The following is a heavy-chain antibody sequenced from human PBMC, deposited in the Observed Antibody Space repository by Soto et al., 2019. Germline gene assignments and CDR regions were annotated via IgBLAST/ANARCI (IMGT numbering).Heavy chain of an antibody. CDR2: INHSGST. Sequence: SATLSLTCAVYGGSFSGYYWSWIRQPPGKGLEWIGEINHSGSTNYNPSLKSRVTISVDTSKNQFSLKLSSVTAADTAVYYCARGRWGYTGYDRYYYGMDVWGQGTTVTVS. CDR1: GGSFSGYY. D-gene: IGHD5-12*01. V-gene: IGHV4-34*01. J-gene: IGHJ6*02. CDR3: ARGRWGYTGYDRYYYGMDV.